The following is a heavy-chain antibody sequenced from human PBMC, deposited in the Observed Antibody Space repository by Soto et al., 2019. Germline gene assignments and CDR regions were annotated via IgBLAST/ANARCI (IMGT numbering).Heavy chain of an antibody. CDR2: ISYSGST. CDR1: GGSISSGGYY. D-gene: IGHD2-15*01. CDR3: AREPLPLGLSTRNWYFDL. J-gene: IGHJ2*01. V-gene: IGHV4-31*03. Sequence: QVQLQESGPGLVKPSQTLSLTCTVSGGSISSGGYYCSWIRQHPGKGLEWIGYISYSGSTYYNPSLKSRVTISGDTSKNQFSLKQSSVTAADTAVYYSAREPLPLGLSTRNWYFDLWGRGTLVTVSS.